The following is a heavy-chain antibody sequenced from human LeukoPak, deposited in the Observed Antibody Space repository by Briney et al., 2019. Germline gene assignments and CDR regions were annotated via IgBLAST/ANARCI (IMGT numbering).Heavy chain of an antibody. CDR3: ARHGPIYSPTWYDY. J-gene: IGHJ4*02. V-gene: IGHV4-59*08. Sequence: PSETLSLTCTVSGGSISSYYWSWIRQPPGKGLEWIGAIYYSGSTNYNPSLKSRVTISADTPKSQSSLKLTSVPAADTPMYYCARHGPIYSPTWYDYWGQGTLVTVSS. CDR2: IYYSGST. D-gene: IGHD6-13*01. CDR1: GGSISSYY.